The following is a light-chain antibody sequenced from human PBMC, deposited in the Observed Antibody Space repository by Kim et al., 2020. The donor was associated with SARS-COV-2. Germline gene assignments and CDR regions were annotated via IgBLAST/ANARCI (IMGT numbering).Light chain of an antibody. J-gene: IGKJ4*01. CDR3: EHRGNWPLT. Sequence: LSPGERATLPCRDSQSVSTYLAWYQQKPGQAPRLLIYDASNRATGIPARFSGSGSGTDFTLTISSLEPEDFAVYYCEHRGNWPLTFGGGTKVDIK. CDR2: DAS. V-gene: IGKV3-11*01. CDR1: QSVSTY.